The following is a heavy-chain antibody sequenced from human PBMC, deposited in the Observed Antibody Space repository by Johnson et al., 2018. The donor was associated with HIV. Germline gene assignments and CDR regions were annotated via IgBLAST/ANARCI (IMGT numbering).Heavy chain of an antibody. Sequence: VQLVESGGGVVRPGGSLRLSCAASGFTFSSYAMSWVRQAPGKGLEWVSAISGSGGSTYYADSVEGRFTISSDNSKNTLYLHRTSLRAEDTAVYYCARDSARTYYYGSGSPPSAFDIWGQGTMVTVSS. D-gene: IGHD3-10*01. J-gene: IGHJ3*02. V-gene: IGHV3-23*04. CDR1: GFTFSSYA. CDR3: ARDSARTYYYGSGSPPSAFDI. CDR2: ISGSGGST.